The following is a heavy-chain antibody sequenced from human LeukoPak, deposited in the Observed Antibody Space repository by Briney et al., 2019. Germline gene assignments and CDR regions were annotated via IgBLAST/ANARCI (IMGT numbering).Heavy chain of an antibody. CDR1: GGSISSSSYY. V-gene: IGHV4-39*01. D-gene: IGHD3-3*01. J-gene: IGHJ4*02. CDR2: IYYSMST. CDR3: ARHSRFDFWSGYLWYFDY. Sequence: SETLSLTCTVSGGSISSSSYYWGWIRQPPGKGREWIGSIYYSMSTYANPSLNSLATISVNTTNNHFSQQLSSMTAADAAVYCGARHSRFDFWSGYLWYFDYWGQGSLVSVCS.